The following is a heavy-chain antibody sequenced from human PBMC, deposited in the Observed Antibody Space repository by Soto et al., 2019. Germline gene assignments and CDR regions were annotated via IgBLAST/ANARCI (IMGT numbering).Heavy chain of an antibody. CDR3: ARGNGIAVGRWFDP. D-gene: IGHD6-19*01. V-gene: IGHV3-33*01. Sequence: GGSLRLSCAASGFTFSSYGMHWVRQAPGKGLEWVAVIWYDGSNEYYADSVKGRFTISRDNSKNTLYLQMNSLRAEDTAVYYCARGNGIAVGRWFDPWGQGTLVTVSS. J-gene: IGHJ5*02. CDR1: GFTFSSYG. CDR2: IWYDGSNE.